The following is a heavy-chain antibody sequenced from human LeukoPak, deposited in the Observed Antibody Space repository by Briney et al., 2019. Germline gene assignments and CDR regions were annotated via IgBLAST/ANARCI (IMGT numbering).Heavy chain of an antibody. Sequence: SETLSLTCTVSGGSISSYYWSWIRQPPGKELEWIGYIYYSGSTNYNPSLKSRVTISVDTSKNQFSLKLSSVTAADTAVYYCARHRSSTSWKNYYGMDVWGQGTTVTVSS. CDR2: IYYSGST. CDR3: ARHRSSTSWKNYYGMDV. V-gene: IGHV4-59*01. J-gene: IGHJ6*02. D-gene: IGHD2-2*01. CDR1: GGSISSYY.